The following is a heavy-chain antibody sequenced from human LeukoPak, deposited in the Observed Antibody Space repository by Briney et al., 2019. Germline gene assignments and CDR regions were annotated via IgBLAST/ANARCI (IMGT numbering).Heavy chain of an antibody. CDR2: IYYSGSA. V-gene: IGHV4-59*01. D-gene: IGHD4-11*01. J-gene: IGHJ5*02. CDR1: GGSISSYY. Sequence: SETLSLTCTVSGGSISSYYWSWIRQPPGKGLEWIGYIYYSGSAKYNPSLKSRVTISVDTSKNQFSLKLSSVTAADTAVYYCARYRGKTTVSSLDWFDPWGQGTLVTVSS. CDR3: ARYRGKTTVSSLDWFDP.